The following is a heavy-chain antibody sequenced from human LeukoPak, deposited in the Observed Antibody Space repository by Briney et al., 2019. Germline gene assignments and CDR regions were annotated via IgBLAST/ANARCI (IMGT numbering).Heavy chain of an antibody. V-gene: IGHV3-7*01. CDR2: IKQDGSER. Sequence: GGSLRLSCAASGFTFSSYWMSWVRQAPGKGLEWVANIKQDGSERYYVDSMKGRFTISRDSAKNSLYLQMNSLRAEDTAVYYCARGLAAFRDYYASGSLDYWGQGALVTVSS. CDR1: GFTFSSYW. J-gene: IGHJ4*02. CDR3: ARGLAAFRDYYASGSLDY. D-gene: IGHD3-10*01.